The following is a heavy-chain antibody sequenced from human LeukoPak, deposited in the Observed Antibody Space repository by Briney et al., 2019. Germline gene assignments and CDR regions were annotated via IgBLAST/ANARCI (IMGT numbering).Heavy chain of an antibody. V-gene: IGHV4-59*08. D-gene: IGHD3-3*01. CDR3: ARARGHYDFWSGYSDAFDI. CDR2: IYYSGST. J-gene: IGHJ3*02. Sequence: PSETLSLTCTVSGGSISSYYWSWIRQPPGKGLEWIGYIYYSGSTNYNPSLKSRVTISVDTSKNQFSLKLSSVTAADTAVYYCARARGHYDFWSGYSDAFDIWGQGTMVTVSS. CDR1: GGSISSYY.